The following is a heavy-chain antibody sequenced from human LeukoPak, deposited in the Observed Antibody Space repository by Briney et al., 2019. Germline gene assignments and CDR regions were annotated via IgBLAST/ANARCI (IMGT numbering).Heavy chain of an antibody. CDR1: GFTFSSYA. J-gene: IGHJ6*02. D-gene: IGHD5-24*01. V-gene: IGHV3-23*01. CDR3: AKDSGWVQSSDGMDV. Sequence: PGGSLRLSCAASGFTFSSYAMSWVRQAPGKGLEWVSAISGSGGSTYYADSVKGRFTISRDNSKNTLYLQMNSLRAEDTAVYYCAKDSGWVQSSDGMDVWGQGTTVTVSS. CDR2: ISGSGGST.